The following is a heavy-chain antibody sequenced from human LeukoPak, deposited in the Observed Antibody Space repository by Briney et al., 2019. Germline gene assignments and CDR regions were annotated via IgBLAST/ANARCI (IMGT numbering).Heavy chain of an antibody. J-gene: IGHJ4*02. CDR3: AKEYSSSWQQFDY. Sequence: GGSLRLSCAASGFTFSNYALSWVRQAPGKGLEWVSDISGSGGSTYYADSVKGRFTISRDNSKNTMYLQMNSLRAEDTAVYYCAKEYSSSWQQFDYWGQGTLVTVSS. V-gene: IGHV3-23*01. CDR1: GFTFSNYA. D-gene: IGHD6-13*01. CDR2: ISGSGGST.